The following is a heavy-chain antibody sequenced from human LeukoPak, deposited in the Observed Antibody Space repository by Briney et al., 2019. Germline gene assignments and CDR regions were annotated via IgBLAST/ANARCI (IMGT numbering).Heavy chain of an antibody. V-gene: IGHV1-18*01. Sequence: ASVNVSCKASGYTFINYGISWVRQAPGQGLEWMGWISAYNGNTNSAQKLQGRVTMTTDTSTSTAYMELRSLRSDDTAVYYCVRASGDGGIDYWGQGTLVTVSS. CDR3: VRASGDGGIDY. CDR1: GYTFINYG. CDR2: ISAYNGNT. D-gene: IGHD7-27*01. J-gene: IGHJ4*02.